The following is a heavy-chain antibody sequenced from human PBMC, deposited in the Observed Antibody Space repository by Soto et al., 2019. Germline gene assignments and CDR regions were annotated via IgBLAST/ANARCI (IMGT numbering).Heavy chain of an antibody. V-gene: IGHV3-74*01. CDR2: IDKVGTDS. CDR3: ARGWFGPDV. J-gene: IGHJ6*03. Sequence: EVQLVESGGGLVQLGGSLRLSCAASEFTFSGRSVHWVRQAPGKGLVWVSGIDKVGTDSTYADSVKGRFTSSRDNAKNTVYLQMNSLRVEDTAVYYCARGWFGPDVWGKRDHGHRLL. CDR1: EFTFSGRS. D-gene: IGHD3-10*01.